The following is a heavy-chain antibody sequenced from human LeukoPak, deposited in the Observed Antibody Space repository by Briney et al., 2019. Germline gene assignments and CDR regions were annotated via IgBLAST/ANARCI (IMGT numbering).Heavy chain of an antibody. CDR3: ARSRGGYSSGYDY. Sequence: ASVKVSCKASGYTFTSNHVHWVRQAPGQGLEWMGIINTSGGSTSYAQKFQGRVTMTRDTSTSTVYMELSSLRSEDTAGYYCARSRGGYSSGYDYLGQGTLVTVSS. D-gene: IGHD5-18*01. V-gene: IGHV1-46*01. CDR1: GYTFTSNH. CDR2: INTSGGST. J-gene: IGHJ4*02.